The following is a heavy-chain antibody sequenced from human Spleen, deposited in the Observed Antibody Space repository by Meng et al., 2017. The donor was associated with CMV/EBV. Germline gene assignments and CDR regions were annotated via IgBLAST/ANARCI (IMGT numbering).Heavy chain of an antibody. J-gene: IGHJ3*02. CDR2: ITGSGDST. V-gene: IGHV3-23*01. D-gene: IGHD2-15*01. CDR1: GFTFSSYA. Sequence: GGSLRLSCSASGFTFSSYAMSWFRQAPGKGLEWVSTITGSGDSTYSADSVKGRFTISRDNSKNTLYLQMNSLRAEDTAVYYCAKYIVVVVAASNDAFDIWGQGTMVTVSS. CDR3: AKYIVVVVAASNDAFDI.